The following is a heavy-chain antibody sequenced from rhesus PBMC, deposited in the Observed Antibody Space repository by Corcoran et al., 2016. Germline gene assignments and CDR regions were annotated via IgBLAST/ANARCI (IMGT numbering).Heavy chain of an antibody. CDR2: IDGKRASP. Sequence: QVKLQQWGEGLVKPSETLSLTCAVYGGSISGYYYWSWIRQAPGKGLEWIGNIDGKRASPNSNPSLKKRVNISKDTSKNQFSRKLSSVTAADTAVDYCARAPGRAGTTLYYLDYWGQGVLVTVSS. D-gene: IGHD1-20*01. V-gene: IGHV4-73*01. CDR3: ARAPGRAGTTLYYLDY. J-gene: IGHJ4*01. CDR1: GGSISGYYY.